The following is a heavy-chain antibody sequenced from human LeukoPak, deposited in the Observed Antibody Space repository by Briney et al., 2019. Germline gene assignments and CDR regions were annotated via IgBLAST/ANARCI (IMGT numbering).Heavy chain of an antibody. CDR3: ARYRDGDRDISLDI. Sequence: SETLSLTCTVSGDSITSDYWSWIRQPPGRGLEWIGFINNRGTTSYNPSLTSRVTISRDMSKNQFALKLSSVSAADTAVYYCARYRDGDRDISLDIWGQGTLVTVSS. V-gene: IGHV4-59*08. CDR1: GDSITSDY. CDR2: INNRGTT. D-gene: IGHD4-17*01. J-gene: IGHJ4*02.